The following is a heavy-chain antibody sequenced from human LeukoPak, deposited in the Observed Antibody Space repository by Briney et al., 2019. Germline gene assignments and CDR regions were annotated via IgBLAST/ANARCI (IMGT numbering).Heavy chain of an antibody. CDR3: AREKLRFLEWPLNAFDI. D-gene: IGHD3-3*01. J-gene: IGHJ3*02. Sequence: GGSLRLSCAASGFTFSSYSMNWVRQAPGKGLEWVSYISSSSSTIYYADSVKGRFTISRDNAKNSLSLQMNSLRAEDTAVYYCAREKLRFLEWPLNAFDIWGQGTMVTVSS. CDR2: ISSSSSTI. V-gene: IGHV3-48*01. CDR1: GFTFSSYS.